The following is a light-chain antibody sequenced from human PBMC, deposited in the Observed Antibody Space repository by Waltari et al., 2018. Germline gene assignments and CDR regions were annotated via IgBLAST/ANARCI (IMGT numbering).Light chain of an antibody. J-gene: IGLJ2*01. V-gene: IGLV1-51*02. CDR3: GTWDTSLSALI. CDR1: SSNIGNDY. CDR2: ENN. Sequence: QSVLTQPPSVSAVPGQKVTISCSGSSSNIGNDYVSWYQQLPGTAPKLFIYENNKRPSGIPDRFSGAKSGTSATLGITGLQTGDEADYYCGTWDTSLSALIFGGGTKLTVL.